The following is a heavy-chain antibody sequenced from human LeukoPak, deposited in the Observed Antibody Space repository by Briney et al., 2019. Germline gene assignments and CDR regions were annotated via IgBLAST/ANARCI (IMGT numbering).Heavy chain of an antibody. D-gene: IGHD5-18*01. CDR1: GFTFSSYG. Sequence: PGGSLRLSCAASGFTFSSYGMHWVRQAPGKGLEYVSAISSNGGSTYYANSVKGRFTISRDNSKNTVYLQMGSLRAEDMAVYYCARASYGYGNNWFDPWGQGTLVTVSS. CDR3: ARASYGYGNNWFDP. J-gene: IGHJ5*02. CDR2: ISSNGGST. V-gene: IGHV3-64*01.